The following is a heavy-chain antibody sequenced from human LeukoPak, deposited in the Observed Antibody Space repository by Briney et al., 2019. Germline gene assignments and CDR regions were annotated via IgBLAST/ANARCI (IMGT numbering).Heavy chain of an antibody. D-gene: IGHD2-8*02. J-gene: IGHJ4*02. CDR2: IKQDGSGK. CDR3: ARWGAWSTLDY. CDR1: GFTFSSYA. Sequence: GGSLRLSCAASGFTFSSYAMNWVRQAPGKRLEWVANIKQDGSGKFYVDSVRGRFTISRDNANNSLFLHMDSLRADDTAVYFCARWGAWSTLDYWGQGTPVTVSS. V-gene: IGHV3-7*03.